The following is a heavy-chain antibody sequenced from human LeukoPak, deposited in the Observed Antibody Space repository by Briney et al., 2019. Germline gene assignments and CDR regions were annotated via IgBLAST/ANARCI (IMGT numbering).Heavy chain of an antibody. CDR2: IEQDGSEK. Sequence: GGSLRLSCAASGFTFSSYWMSWVRRAPGKGLEWMANIEQDGSEKYYVDSVKGRFTISRDNAKNSLYLQMNSLRAEDTAVYYCAREQYGVFDYWGQGTLVTVSS. J-gene: IGHJ4*02. CDR3: AREQYGVFDY. V-gene: IGHV3-7*01. D-gene: IGHD4-17*01. CDR1: GFTFSSYW.